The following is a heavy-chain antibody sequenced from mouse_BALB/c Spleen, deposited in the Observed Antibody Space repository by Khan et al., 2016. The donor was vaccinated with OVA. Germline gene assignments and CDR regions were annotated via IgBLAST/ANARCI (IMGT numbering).Heavy chain of an antibody. Sequence: VQLEESGAELARPGASVKMSCKASGYTFTTYTMHWVKQRPGQGLEWIGYINPSNGYTNYNQKFKDKSTLTADKSSSTAYMQLSSLTSEYSAVYYCAREGAYYRSDGWFSYWGQGTLVTVSA. D-gene: IGHD2-14*01. J-gene: IGHJ3*01. CDR2: INPSNGYT. CDR3: AREGAYYRSDGWFSY. V-gene: IGHV1-4*01. CDR1: GYTFTTYT.